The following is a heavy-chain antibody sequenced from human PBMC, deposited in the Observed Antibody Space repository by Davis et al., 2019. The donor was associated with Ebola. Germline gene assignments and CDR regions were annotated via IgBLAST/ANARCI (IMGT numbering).Heavy chain of an antibody. CDR2: ISAYNGNT. CDR3: ARGRGHYEYSGGDY. Sequence: ASVKVSCKTSGYTFTNSGISWVRQAPGQGLEWMGWISAYNGNTNYAQKLQGRVTMTTDTSTSTAYMELSSLRSEDTAVYYCARGRGHYEYSGGDYWGQGTLVIVSS. D-gene: IGHD2-21*01. J-gene: IGHJ4*02. CDR1: GYTFTNSG. V-gene: IGHV1-18*01.